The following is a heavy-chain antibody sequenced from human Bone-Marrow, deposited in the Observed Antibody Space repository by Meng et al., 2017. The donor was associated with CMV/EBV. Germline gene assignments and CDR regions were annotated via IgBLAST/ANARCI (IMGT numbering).Heavy chain of an antibody. Sequence: SVKVSCKGSGFTFTGSAVQWVRQARGQGLEWIGWIVVGSGNTNYAQKFQERVTVTRDKSTSTAYMELSGLRSEDTALYYCASDPSGYCSDTHCPPPRSWGQGTLVTVSS. CDR1: GFTFTGSA. V-gene: IGHV1-58*01. D-gene: IGHD2-8*02. CDR2: IVVGSGNT. J-gene: IGHJ1*01. CDR3: ASDPSGYCSDTHCPPPRS.